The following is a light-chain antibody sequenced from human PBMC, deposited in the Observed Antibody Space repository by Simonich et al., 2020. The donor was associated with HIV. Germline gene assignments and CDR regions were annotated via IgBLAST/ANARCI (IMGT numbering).Light chain of an antibody. Sequence: QAVLTQPASLSASLGASASLTCTLRSGINVDTYRIYWYQQKPGSPPQYLLRYKSDSDKQQGSGVPSRFSGSKSGNTASLTISGLQVEDEADYYCCSYVNTYTWLFGGGTKLTVL. CDR1: SGINVDTYR. J-gene: IGLJ3*02. CDR3: CSYVNTYTWL. CDR2: YKSDSDK. V-gene: IGLV5-45*01.